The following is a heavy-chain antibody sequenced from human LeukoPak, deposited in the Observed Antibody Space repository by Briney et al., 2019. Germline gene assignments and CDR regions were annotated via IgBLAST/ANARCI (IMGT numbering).Heavy chain of an antibody. V-gene: IGHV3-21*01. D-gene: IGHD3-10*01. CDR3: ARDPPSRYYYGSGSYDEFDY. CDR2: ISSSSSYI. Sequence: GGSLRLSCAASGFTFSSYSMNWVRQAPGKGLEWVSSISSSSSYIYYADSVRGRFTISRDKAKNSLSLQMNSLRAEDTAVYYCARDPPSRYYYGSGSYDEFDYWGQGTLVTVSS. CDR1: GFTFSSYS. J-gene: IGHJ4*02.